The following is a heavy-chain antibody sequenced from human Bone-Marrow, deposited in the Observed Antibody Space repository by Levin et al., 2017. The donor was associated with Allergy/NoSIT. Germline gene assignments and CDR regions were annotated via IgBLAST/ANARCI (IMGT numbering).Heavy chain of an antibody. Sequence: GSLRLSCTVSGGSVSSGSYYWSWIRRPPGKGLEWIGYIYYSGSTNYNPSLKSRVTISVDTSKNQFSLKLSSVTAADTAVYYCARQTYDYGGGVDAFDIWGQGTMVTVSS. CDR3: ARQTYDYGGGVDAFDI. CDR2: IYYSGST. D-gene: IGHD4-23*01. J-gene: IGHJ3*02. V-gene: IGHV4-61*01. CDR1: GGSVSSGSYY.